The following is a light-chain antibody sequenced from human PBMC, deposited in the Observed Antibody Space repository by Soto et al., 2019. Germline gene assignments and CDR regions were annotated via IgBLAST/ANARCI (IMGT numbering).Light chain of an antibody. J-gene: IGKJ2*01. CDR1: QIVKSNY. CDR2: GAS. Sequence: EIVLTQSPGTLSLSPGESATLSCRASQIVKSNYLAWYQQRPGQAPRLLIYGASNRATGIPDRFSGSGSRPEFTLIINRLEPEDFAVYYCQQYGTSPVTFGQGTKLEIK. CDR3: QQYGTSPVT. V-gene: IGKV3-20*01.